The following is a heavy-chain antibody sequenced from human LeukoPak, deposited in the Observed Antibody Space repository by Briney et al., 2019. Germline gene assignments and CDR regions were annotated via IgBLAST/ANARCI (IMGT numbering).Heavy chain of an antibody. V-gene: IGHV3-21*01. D-gene: IGHD2-15*01. CDR1: GFSLSSYS. J-gene: IGHJ4*02. Sequence: GGSLRLSCAAPGFSLSSYSMNWVRQAPGKGLEWVSSISSSSSYIYYADSVKGRFTLSRDNAKKSLHLQMNSLRAEDTAVYYCARAPHPYCSGGNCIYFDYWGQGTLVTVSS. CDR3: ARAPHPYCSGGNCIYFDY. CDR2: ISSSSSYI.